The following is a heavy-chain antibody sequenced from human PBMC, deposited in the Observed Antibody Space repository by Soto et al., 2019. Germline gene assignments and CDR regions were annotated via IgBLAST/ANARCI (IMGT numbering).Heavy chain of an antibody. CDR2: RNPKSGNT. CDR3: ARVHLTHLRYCTDGECAYFDY. J-gene: IGHJ4*02. D-gene: IGHD2-8*01. CDR1: VYTFTSYD. Sequence: QVQLVQSGAEVKKPGASVKVSCNASVYTFTSYDINWVRQSTGQGLEWMGWRNPKSGNTGYAQKFQGRVTMTRNTSRITAYMELSSLRSEVTAVYYCARVHLTHLRYCTDGECAYFDYWGQGTLVTVSS. V-gene: IGHV1-8*01.